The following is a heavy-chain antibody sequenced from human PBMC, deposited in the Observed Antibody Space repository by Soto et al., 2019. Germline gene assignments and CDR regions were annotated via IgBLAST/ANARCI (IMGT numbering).Heavy chain of an antibody. CDR2: NYYLGTP. CDR1: GASPTSRDFS. CDR3: VRLRAADSSVRIRSSKGLDY. Sequence: QLQLQESGPGLVRPPETLSITCTVSGASPTSRDFSCGWLRQPPGKALERIGSNYYLGTPYYNPSHPRRTPVSHNTSKNQFFLRLTSATVADTAIYYWVRLRAADSSVRIRSSKGLDYWGQGNLVTVSS. V-gene: IGHV4-39*01. J-gene: IGHJ4*02. D-gene: IGHD3-3*01.